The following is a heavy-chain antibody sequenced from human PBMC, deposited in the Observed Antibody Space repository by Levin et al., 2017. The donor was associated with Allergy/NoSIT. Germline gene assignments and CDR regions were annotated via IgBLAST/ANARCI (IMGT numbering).Heavy chain of an antibody. CDR3: ARYYRPTRGLDY. Sequence: QLGESLKISCVASGFTVSSHYMSWVRQAPGKGLDWVSVMYSGGRTDYADSVKGRFTISRDNSKNTVYLQMNSLRVDDTAVYFCARYYRPTRGLDYWGQGTLVTVSS. CDR2: MYSGGRT. CDR1: GFTVSSHY. D-gene: IGHD1-14*01. J-gene: IGHJ4*02. V-gene: IGHV3-53*01.